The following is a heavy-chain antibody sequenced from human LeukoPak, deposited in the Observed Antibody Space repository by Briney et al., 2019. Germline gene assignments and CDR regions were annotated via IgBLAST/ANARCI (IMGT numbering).Heavy chain of an antibody. CDR3: AKADYGDFVRPFDY. J-gene: IGHJ4*02. V-gene: IGHV3-64D*06. D-gene: IGHD4-17*01. CDR1: GFIFSPYA. CDR2: ISSEGKTT. Sequence: GGSLRLSCSASGFIFSPYAMHWVRQAPGKGLEYVSSISSEGKTTYYADSVKGRFTISRDNSKNTLYLQMSSLRAEDTAVYYCAKADYGDFVRPFDYWGQGTLVTVSS.